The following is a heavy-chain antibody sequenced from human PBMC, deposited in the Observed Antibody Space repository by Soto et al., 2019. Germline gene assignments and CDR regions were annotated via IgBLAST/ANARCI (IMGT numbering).Heavy chain of an antibody. Sequence: PVGSLRLSCAASGFTFSDYYMSWIRQAPGKGLEWVSYISSSGSTIYYADSVKGRFTISRDNAKNSLYLQMNSLRAEDTAVYYCAKVRGYDFWSGYPINLAYFDYWGQGTLVTVSS. V-gene: IGHV3-11*01. D-gene: IGHD3-3*01. CDR3: AKVRGYDFWSGYPINLAYFDY. CDR2: ISSSGSTI. J-gene: IGHJ4*02. CDR1: GFTFSDYY.